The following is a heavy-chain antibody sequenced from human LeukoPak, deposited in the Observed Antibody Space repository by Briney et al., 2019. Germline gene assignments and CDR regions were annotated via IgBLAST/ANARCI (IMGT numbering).Heavy chain of an antibody. CDR2: MDPNSGNT. V-gene: IGHV1-8*01. CDR1: GYTFISRD. J-gene: IGHJ4*02. Sequence: ASVKVSCKTSGYTFISRDINWVRQATGQGLEWMGWMDPNSGNTGYAQKFQGRVTMTRNTSISTAYMELSSLRSEDTAVYYCARGNTASADWGQGTLVTVSS. CDR3: ARGNTASAD. D-gene: IGHD5-18*01.